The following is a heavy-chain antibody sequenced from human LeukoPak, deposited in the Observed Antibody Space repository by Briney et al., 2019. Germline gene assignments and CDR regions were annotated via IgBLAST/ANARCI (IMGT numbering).Heavy chain of an antibody. CDR2: INPNRGGT. Sequence: ASVKVSCKAYRYTFTGYYMHWVRQAPGQGLEWMGWINPNRGGTNYAQKFQGRVTMTRDTSISTAYMELSRLRSDDTAVYYCARGIAARRFDYWGQGTLVTVSS. CDR1: RYTFTGYY. V-gene: IGHV1-2*02. D-gene: IGHD6-6*01. CDR3: ARGIAARRFDY. J-gene: IGHJ4*02.